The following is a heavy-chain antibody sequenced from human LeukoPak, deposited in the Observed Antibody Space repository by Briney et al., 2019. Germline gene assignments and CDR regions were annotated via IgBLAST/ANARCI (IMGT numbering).Heavy chain of an antibody. CDR1: GFIFSNYW. D-gene: IGHD2-15*01. J-gene: IGHJ4*02. CDR2: ISSDGSST. CDR3: AKVGLYCSGGSCYPSYFDY. Sequence: PGGSLRLSCAASGFIFSNYWMHWVRQAPGKGLVWVSRISSDGSSTNYADSVKGRFTISRDNAKNTLYLQMNSLRAEDTAVYYCAKVGLYCSGGSCYPSYFDYWGQGTLVTVSS. V-gene: IGHV3-74*01.